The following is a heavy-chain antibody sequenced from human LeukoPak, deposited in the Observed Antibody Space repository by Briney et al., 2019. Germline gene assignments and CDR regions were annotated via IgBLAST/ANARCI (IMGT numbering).Heavy chain of an antibody. D-gene: IGHD6-6*01. CDR3: ARTSIAAPGARPFDY. CDR2: IYTSGST. J-gene: IGHJ4*02. CDR1: GGSISSGSYY. Sequence: PSQTLSLTCTVSGGSISSGSYYWSWIRQPAGKGLEWIGRIYTSGSTNYNPSLKSRVTISVDTSKNQFSLKLSSVTAADTAVYYCARTSIAAPGARPFDYWGQGTLVTVSS. V-gene: IGHV4-61*02.